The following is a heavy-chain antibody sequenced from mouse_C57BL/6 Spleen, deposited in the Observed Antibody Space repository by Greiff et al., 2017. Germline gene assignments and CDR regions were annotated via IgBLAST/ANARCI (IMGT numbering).Heavy chain of an antibody. CDR2: IYPGSGNT. D-gene: IGHD1-1*01. CDR1: GYTFTDYY. V-gene: IGHV1-76*01. Sequence: VQLQQSGAELVRPGASVKLSCKASGYTFTDYYINWVKQRPGQGLEWIARIYPGSGNTYYNEKFKGKATLTAEKSSSTAYMQLSSLTSEDSAVYFCARYYYGSSYVNWFAYWGQGTLVTVSA. CDR3: ARYYYGSSYVNWFAY. J-gene: IGHJ3*01.